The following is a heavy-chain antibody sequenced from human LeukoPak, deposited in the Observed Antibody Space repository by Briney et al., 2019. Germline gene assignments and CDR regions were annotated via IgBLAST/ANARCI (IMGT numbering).Heavy chain of an antibody. D-gene: IGHD5-24*01. J-gene: IGHJ5*02. Sequence: SETLSLTCTVSGGSISSSSYYWGWIRQPPGKGLEWIGSIYYSGSTYYNPSLKSRVTISVDTSKNQFSLKLSSVTAADTAVYYCARESVTPYGYRNWFDPWGQGTLVTVSS. CDR1: GGSISSSSYY. V-gene: IGHV4-39*07. CDR2: IYYSGST. CDR3: ARESVTPYGYRNWFDP.